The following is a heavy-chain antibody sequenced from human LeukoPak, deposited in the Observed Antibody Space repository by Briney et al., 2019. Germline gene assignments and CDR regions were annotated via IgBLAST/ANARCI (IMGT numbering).Heavy chain of an antibody. Sequence: GGSLRLSCAASGFTFSSYGMSWVRQAPGKGLGWVSAISGSGGSTYYADSVKGRFTISRDNSKNTLYLQMNSLRAEDTAVYYCAKDISGYLPYRLDYWGQGTLVTVSS. CDR1: GFTFSSYG. D-gene: IGHD3-22*01. V-gene: IGHV3-23*01. J-gene: IGHJ4*02. CDR2: ISGSGGST. CDR3: AKDISGYLPYRLDY.